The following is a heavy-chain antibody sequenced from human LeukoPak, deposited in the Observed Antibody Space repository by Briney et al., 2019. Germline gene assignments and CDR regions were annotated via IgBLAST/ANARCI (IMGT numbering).Heavy chain of an antibody. V-gene: IGHV3-23*01. CDR1: GFTFSSYW. CDR2: ISGSGGTT. Sequence: PGGSLRLSCTASGFTFSSYWMNWVRQAPGKGLEWVSVISGSGGTTYYADSVKGRFTISRDNSKNTLYLQMNSLRAEDTAVYYCARAPPGNSGRGYYFDYWGQGTLVTVSS. CDR3: ARAPPGNSGRGYYFDY. D-gene: IGHD4-23*01. J-gene: IGHJ4*02.